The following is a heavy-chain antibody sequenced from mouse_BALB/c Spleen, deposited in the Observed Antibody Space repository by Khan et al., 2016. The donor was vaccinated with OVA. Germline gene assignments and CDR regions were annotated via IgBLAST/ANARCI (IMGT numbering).Heavy chain of an antibody. Sequence: QVQLKQSGPAMVAPSQSLSITCTVSGFSLTSYGVHWVRQPPGKGLEWLGVIWAGGSTNYNSALMSRLRISKDNSKSQVFLKMNSLQTDDTAMYDCARYYGNYGWYFDVWGAGTTVTVSS. D-gene: IGHD2-1*01. CDR3: ARYYGNYGWYFDV. J-gene: IGHJ1*01. CDR2: IWAGGST. V-gene: IGHV2-9*02. CDR1: GFSLTSYG.